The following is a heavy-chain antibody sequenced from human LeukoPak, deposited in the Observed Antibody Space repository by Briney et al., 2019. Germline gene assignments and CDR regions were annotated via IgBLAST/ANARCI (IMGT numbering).Heavy chain of an antibody. CDR1: GFTFSSYA. J-gene: IGHJ4*02. V-gene: IGHV3-23*01. CDR2: ISGSGGST. Sequence: GGSLRLSCAASGFTFSSYAMSWVRQAPGKGLEWVSAISGSGGSTYYADPVKGRFTISRDNSKNTLYLQMNSLRAEDTAVYYCAKVGVAAYCGGDCYIDYWGQGTLVTVSS. CDR3: AKVGVAAYCGGDCYIDY. D-gene: IGHD2-21*02.